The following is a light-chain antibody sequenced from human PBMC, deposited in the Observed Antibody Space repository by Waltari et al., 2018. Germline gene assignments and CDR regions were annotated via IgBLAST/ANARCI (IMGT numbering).Light chain of an antibody. J-gene: IGKJ1*01. CDR2: AAS. Sequence: DIQMSQSPSSLSASVGDRVTITCRASQSISTYLNWYQQKSGKAPKLLIYAASTLQSGVPSRFSGTGSWTVFTLTISSLQPEDFATYYCQQSFNTPPWTFGQGTKVEIK. CDR3: QQSFNTPPWT. CDR1: QSISTY. V-gene: IGKV1-39*01.